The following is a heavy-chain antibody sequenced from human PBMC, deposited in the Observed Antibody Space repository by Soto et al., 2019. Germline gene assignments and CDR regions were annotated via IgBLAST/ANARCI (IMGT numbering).Heavy chain of an antibody. D-gene: IGHD6-19*01. CDR2: ISSSSSYI. V-gene: IGHV3-21*01. CDR1: GFTFSSYS. CDR3: ARGGDSGGLSR. J-gene: IGHJ4*02. Sequence: EVQLVESGGGLVKPGGSLRLSCAASGFTFSSYSMNWVRQAPGKGLEWVSSISSSSSYIYYADSVKGRFTISRDNAKNALYLQMNSLRAEDAAVYYCARGGDSGGLSRWGQGTLVTVSS.